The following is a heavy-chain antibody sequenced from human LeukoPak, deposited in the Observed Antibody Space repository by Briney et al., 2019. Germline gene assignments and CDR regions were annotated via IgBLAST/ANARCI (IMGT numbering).Heavy chain of an antibody. V-gene: IGHV3-30*02. J-gene: IGHJ4*02. Sequence: GGSLRLSCAASGFTFSSYGMHWVRQAPGKGLEWVTFIQYDGSNKYYADSVKGRFTISRDNSKNTLYLQMNSLRAEDTAVYYCAKDHTYSSTWPYYFDYWGQGTLVTVSS. CDR2: IQYDGSNK. CDR3: AKDHTYSSTWPYYFDY. D-gene: IGHD6-13*01. CDR1: GFTFSSYG.